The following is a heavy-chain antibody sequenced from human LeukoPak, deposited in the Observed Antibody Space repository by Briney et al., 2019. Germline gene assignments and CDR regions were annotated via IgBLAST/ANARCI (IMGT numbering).Heavy chain of an antibody. CDR2: INPNSGGT. V-gene: IGHV1-2*02. D-gene: IGHD2-2*01. CDR1: GYTFTGYY. CDR3: ARGDDIVVVPAASRADWFDP. J-gene: IGHJ5*02. Sequence: ASVKVSCKASGYTFTGYYMHWVRQAPGQGLEWMGWINPNSGGTNYAQKFQGRVTMTRDTSISTAYMELGRLRSDDTAVYYCARGDDIVVVPAASRADWFDPWGQGTLVTVSS.